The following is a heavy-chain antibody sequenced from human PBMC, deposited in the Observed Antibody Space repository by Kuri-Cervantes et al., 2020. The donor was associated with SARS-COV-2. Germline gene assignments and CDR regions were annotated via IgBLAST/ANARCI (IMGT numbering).Heavy chain of an antibody. J-gene: IGHJ6*03. D-gene: IGHD6-19*01. Sequence: ASVKVSCKASGYTFTSYDINWVRQATGQGLEWMGWMNPNSGNTDYAQKLQGRVTMTTDTSTSTVYMELRSLRSDDTAVYYCARLAVYYYYMDVWGKGTTVTVSS. CDR1: GYTFTSYD. CDR2: MNPNSGNT. CDR3: ARLAVYYYYMDV. V-gene: IGHV1-8*02.